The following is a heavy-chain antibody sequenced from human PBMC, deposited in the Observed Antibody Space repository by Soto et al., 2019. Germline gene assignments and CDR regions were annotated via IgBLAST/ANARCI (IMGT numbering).Heavy chain of an antibody. Sequence: PGGSLRPSCTATGFPFRSYSMNWVRQSPGEGLEWVSYVCSRNRDTSYADSVKGRFTTTRENAKNSLYLQMDSLRDEDTGVYYCARIRITMVVVAPRAFDVWGQGTMVTVSS. CDR3: ARIRITMVVVAPRAFDV. CDR1: GFPFRSYS. CDR2: VCSRNRDT. J-gene: IGHJ3*01. D-gene: IGHD3-22*01. V-gene: IGHV3-48*02.